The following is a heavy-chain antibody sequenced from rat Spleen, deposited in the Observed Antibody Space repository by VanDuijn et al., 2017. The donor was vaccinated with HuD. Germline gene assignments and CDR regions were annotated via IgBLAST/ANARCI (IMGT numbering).Heavy chain of an antibody. V-gene: IGHV5-25*01. CDR1: GFTLSNYY. CDR3: ARHNSGYGVMDA. CDR2: ISTGGGNT. J-gene: IGHJ4*01. Sequence: EVQLVETGGGLVQPGRSMKLSCAASGFTLSNYYMAWVRQAPTKGLEWVASISTGGGNTYYRDSVKGRFTISRDNAKSTLYLQMDSLRSEDTATYYCARHNSGYGVMDAWGQGASVTVSS. D-gene: IGHD4-3*01.